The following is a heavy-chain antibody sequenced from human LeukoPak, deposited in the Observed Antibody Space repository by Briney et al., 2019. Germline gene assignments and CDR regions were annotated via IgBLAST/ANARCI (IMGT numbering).Heavy chain of an antibody. CDR3: AKDHDGDYGTDY. CDR2: ISGSGGST. J-gene: IGHJ4*02. CDR1: GFTFSSYA. V-gene: IGHV3-23*01. Sequence: GGSLRLSCAASGFTFSSYAMSWVRQAPGKGLEWVSAISGSGGSTYYADSVKGRSTISRDNSKNTLYLQMNSLRAEDTAVYYCAKDHDGDYGTDYWGQGTLVTVSS. D-gene: IGHD4-17*01.